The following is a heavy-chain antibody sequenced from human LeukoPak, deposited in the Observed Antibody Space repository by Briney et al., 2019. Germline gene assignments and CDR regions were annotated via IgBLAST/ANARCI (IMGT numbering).Heavy chain of an antibody. D-gene: IGHD4-17*01. CDR1: GGSISSYY. CDR3: ARGGPTVDAFDI. CDR2: IYYSGST. V-gene: IGHV4-59*01. J-gene: IGHJ3*02. Sequence: SETLSLTCTVSGGSISSYYRSWIRQPPGKGLEWIGYIYYSGSTNYNPSLKSRVTISVDTSKNQFSLKLSSVTAADTAVYYCARGGPTVDAFDIWGQGTMVTVSS.